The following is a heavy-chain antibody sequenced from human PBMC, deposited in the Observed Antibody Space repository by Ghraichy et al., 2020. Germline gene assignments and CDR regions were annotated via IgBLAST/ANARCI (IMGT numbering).Heavy chain of an antibody. Sequence: GESLRLSCAASGFTFSSYAMSWVRQAPGKGLEWVSAISGSGGSTYYADSVKGRFTISRDNSKNTLYLQMNSLRAEDTAVYYCAKRGGYCSGGSCQRGFDYWGQGTLVTVSS. CDR2: ISGSGGST. D-gene: IGHD2-15*01. V-gene: IGHV3-23*01. CDR3: AKRGGYCSGGSCQRGFDY. CDR1: GFTFSSYA. J-gene: IGHJ4*02.